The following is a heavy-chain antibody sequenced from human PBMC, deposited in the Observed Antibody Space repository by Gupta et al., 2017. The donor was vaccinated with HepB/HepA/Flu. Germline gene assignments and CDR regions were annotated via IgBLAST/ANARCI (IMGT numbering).Heavy chain of an antibody. J-gene: IGHJ4*02. V-gene: IGHV4-4*02. CDR1: GGSISSSNW. D-gene: IGHD6-13*01. CDR3: AREMVVDCSSGWSNFDD. CDR2: IYNSGST. Sequence: QVQLQESGPGLVKPSGTLSLTCAVSGGSISSSNWWSWVRQPPGKGLEGIGEIYNSGSTNYNTYRKLRVTISVDKSKNQVSLKMIAVTAADREXYXCAREMVVDCSSGWSNFDDWGQGTMVTVSS.